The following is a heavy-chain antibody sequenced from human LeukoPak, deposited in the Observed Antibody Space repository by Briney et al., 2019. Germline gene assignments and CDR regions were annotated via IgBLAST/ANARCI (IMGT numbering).Heavy chain of an antibody. V-gene: IGHV3-74*01. CDR3: ARGGGYSSGLNDY. D-gene: IGHD6-19*01. CDR2: INSAGSST. Sequence: GGSLRLSCAASGFTLSSYWMHWVRQAPGKGLVWVSRINSAGSSTDYADSVKGRFTISRDNAKNTLYLQMNSLRAEDTAVYYCARGGGYSSGLNDYWGQGTLVTVFS. J-gene: IGHJ4*02. CDR1: GFTLSSYW.